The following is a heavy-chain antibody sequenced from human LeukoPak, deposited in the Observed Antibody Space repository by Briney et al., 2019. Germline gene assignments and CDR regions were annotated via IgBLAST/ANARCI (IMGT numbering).Heavy chain of an antibody. CDR3: ARAYYDFWSGYSPPPYYYYGMDV. V-gene: IGHV3-7*01. Sequence: GGSLRLSCAASGFTFNKYWMNWVRQAPGKGPEWVANIQQDGSETYYVDSVKGRFTISRDNAKNSLYLQMNSLRAEDTAVYYCARAYYDFWSGYSPPPYYYYGMDVWGQGTTVTVSS. J-gene: IGHJ6*02. D-gene: IGHD3-3*01. CDR2: IQQDGSET. CDR1: GFTFNKYW.